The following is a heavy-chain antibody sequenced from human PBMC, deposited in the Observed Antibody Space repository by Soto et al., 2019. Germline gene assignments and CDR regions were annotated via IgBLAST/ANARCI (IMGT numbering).Heavy chain of an antibody. CDR3: ASGIQLWLRRINNGYSG. CDR2: IIPMVGTA. CDR1: GGTFSTYA. D-gene: IGHD5-18*01. Sequence: QVQLVQSGAEVKKPESSVKVSCKAPGGTFSTYAISWVRQAPGQGLEWMGGIIPMVGTANYPQRFHDRVTMTQEECTNTVSMQLSSLRSEDPDEYCCASGIQLWLRRINNGYSGWGQGTLVTVTS. J-gene: IGHJ4*02. V-gene: IGHV1-69*05.